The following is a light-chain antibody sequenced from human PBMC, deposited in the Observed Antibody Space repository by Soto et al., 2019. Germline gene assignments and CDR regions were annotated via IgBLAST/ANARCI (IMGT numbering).Light chain of an antibody. Sequence: IQMTQSPSSLSSSVGDRVTVTFRASKGIRGDLGCHQQKPGKAPKLLNSATSTLPSGVPTRCSSRGSGKNFTLTISSVQHEDFATYYCIQDFISPLTVGQGTKVDIK. J-gene: IGKJ1*01. CDR1: KGIRGD. CDR2: ATS. V-gene: IGKV1-6*01. CDR3: IQDFISPLT.